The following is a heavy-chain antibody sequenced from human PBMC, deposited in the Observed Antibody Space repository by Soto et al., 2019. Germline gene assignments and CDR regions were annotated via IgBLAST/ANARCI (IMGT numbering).Heavy chain of an antibody. CDR1: GGSISTGGYY. V-gene: IGHV4-31*11. J-gene: IGHJ4*02. CDR2: IYYGGST. D-gene: IGHD6-25*01. Sequence: QVQLQESGPGLVKPSQTLSLTCGVSGGSISTGGYYWSWIRXHPGKGLEWIAYIYYGGSTYHNPSLXXXXXXXXXXXXXXXXXXXXXXTAADTAVYYCARGISAFRYFDYWGQGTLVTVSS. CDR3: ARGISAFRYFDY.